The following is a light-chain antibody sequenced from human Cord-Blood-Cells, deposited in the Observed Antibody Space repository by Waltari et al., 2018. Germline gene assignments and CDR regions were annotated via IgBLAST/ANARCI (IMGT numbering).Light chain of an antibody. V-gene: IGLV5-45*02. Sequence: QAVLTQPSSLSASPAASASLTCTFRTGINVGTYSIYWYQQKPGRPPQYPLRYKSDSDKQPGSGVPSRFSGSKDASANAGILLISGLQAEDEADYYCMIWHSSAWVFGGGTKLTVL. CDR2: YKSDSDK. CDR3: MIWHSSAWV. J-gene: IGLJ3*02. CDR1: TGINVGTYS.